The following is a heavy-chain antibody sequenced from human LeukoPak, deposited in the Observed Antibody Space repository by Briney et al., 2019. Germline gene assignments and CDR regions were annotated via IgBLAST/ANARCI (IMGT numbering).Heavy chain of an antibody. J-gene: IGHJ4*02. CDR2: FDPEDGET. D-gene: IGHD6-13*01. CDR1: GYTFTGYY. Sequence: ASVKVSCKASGYTFTGYYMHWVRQAPGQGLEWMGGFDPEDGETIYAQKFQGRVTMTEDTSTDTAYMELSSLRSEDTAVYYCATYLGSSSWDYWGQGTLVTVSS. V-gene: IGHV1-24*01. CDR3: ATYLGSSSWDY.